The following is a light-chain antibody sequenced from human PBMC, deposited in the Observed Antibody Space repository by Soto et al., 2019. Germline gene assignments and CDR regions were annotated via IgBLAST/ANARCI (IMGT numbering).Light chain of an antibody. CDR3: QQYGSSRT. CDR1: QSVSSSF. CDR2: GAS. J-gene: IGKJ1*01. V-gene: IGKV3-20*01. Sequence: EIVLTQSPGTLSLSPVERATLSGMASQSVSSSFLAWYQQKVGQAPRLLIYGASSRATGIPDRFSGSGSGTDFTLTISRLEPEDFAVYYCQQYGSSRTFGQGTKVDIK.